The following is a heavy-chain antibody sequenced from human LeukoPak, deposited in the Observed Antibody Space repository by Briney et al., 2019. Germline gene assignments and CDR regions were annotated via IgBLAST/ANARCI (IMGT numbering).Heavy chain of an antibody. CDR2: INRDGGGT. J-gene: IGHJ4*02. CDR1: RFTFSDYW. Sequence: PGGSLRLSCAASRFTFSDYWMHWVRQAPGKGLVWVSRINRDGGGTTYADSVKGRFTISRDNAKNSLYLQMNSLRAEDTAVYYCASYGDSNAFFDYWGQGIQVTVSS. CDR3: ASYGDSNAFFDY. D-gene: IGHD4-17*01. V-gene: IGHV3-74*01.